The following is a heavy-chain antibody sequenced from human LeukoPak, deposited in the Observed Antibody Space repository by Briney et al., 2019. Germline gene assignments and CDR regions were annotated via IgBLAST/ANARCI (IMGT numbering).Heavy chain of an antibody. D-gene: IGHD3-3*01. CDR2: ISSSGSTI. Sequence: PGGSLRLSCAASGFTFSDYYMSWIRQAPGKGLEWVSYISSSGSTIYYADSVKGRFTISRDNAKNSLYLQMNSLRDEDTAVYYCARDQYDFWSGRDDAFDIWGQGTMVTVSS. CDR3: ARDQYDFWSGRDDAFDI. J-gene: IGHJ3*02. V-gene: IGHV3-11*04. CDR1: GFTFSDYY.